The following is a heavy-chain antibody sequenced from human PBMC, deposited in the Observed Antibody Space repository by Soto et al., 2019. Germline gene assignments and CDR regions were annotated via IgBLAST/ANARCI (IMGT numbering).Heavy chain of an antibody. CDR3: ARVLGGSYYYFDY. V-gene: IGHV3-23*01. CDR2: ISAGGDST. CDR1: GFTFSSYP. Sequence: EVQLLESGGGWVQPGGSLRLSCATSGFTFSSYPMNWVRQAPGKGLEWVSGISAGGDSTYYADSVKGRFTIFRDNAKNSLYLQMNSLRAEDTAVYYCARVLGGSYYYFDYWGQGTLVTVSS. D-gene: IGHD1-26*01. J-gene: IGHJ4*02.